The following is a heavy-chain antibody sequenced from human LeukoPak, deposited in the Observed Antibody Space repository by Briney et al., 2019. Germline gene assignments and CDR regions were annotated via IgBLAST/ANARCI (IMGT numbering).Heavy chain of an antibody. D-gene: IGHD6-25*01. J-gene: IGHJ6*04. CDR3: ARDRGISSGGSMDV. CDR2: ISYDGSNK. CDR1: GFTFSSYA. V-gene: IGHV3-30*04. Sequence: GGSLRLSCAASGFTFSSYAMHWVRQAPGKGLEWVAVISYDGSNKYYADSVKGRFTISRDNSKNTLYLQMNSLRAEDTAVYYCARDRGISSGGSMDVWGKGTTVTVSS.